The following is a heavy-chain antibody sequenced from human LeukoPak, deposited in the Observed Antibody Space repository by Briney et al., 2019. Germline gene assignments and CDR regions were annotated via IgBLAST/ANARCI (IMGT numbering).Heavy chain of an antibody. CDR1: GFTFSSYW. CDR2: IKQDGSEK. Sequence: GGSLRLSCAASGFTFSSYWMSWVRQAPGKGLEWVANIKQDGSEKYYVDSVKGRFTISRDNAKNSLYLQMNSLRAEDTAVYYCARDVRSPPAAIQLYYYYYMDVWGKGTTVTVSS. J-gene: IGHJ6*03. V-gene: IGHV3-7*01. D-gene: IGHD2-2*01. CDR3: ARDVRSPPAAIQLYYYYYMDV.